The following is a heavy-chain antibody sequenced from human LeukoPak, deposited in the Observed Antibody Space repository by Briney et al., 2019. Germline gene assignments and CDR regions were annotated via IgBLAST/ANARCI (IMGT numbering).Heavy chain of an antibody. CDR3: ARGGYDSSGYYSDY. J-gene: IGHJ4*02. V-gene: IGHV4-34*01. Sequence: PSETLSLTCAVYGGSFSGYYWSWVRQPLGKGLEWIGEINHSGSTNYNPSLKSRVTISVDTSKNQFSLKLSSVTAADTAVYYCARGGYDSSGYYSDYWGQGTLVTVSS. CDR1: GGSFSGYY. D-gene: IGHD3-22*01. CDR2: INHSGST.